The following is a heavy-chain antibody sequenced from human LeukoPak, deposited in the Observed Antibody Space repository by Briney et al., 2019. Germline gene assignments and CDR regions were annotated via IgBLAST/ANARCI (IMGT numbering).Heavy chain of an antibody. J-gene: IGHJ4*02. CDR1: GYTFTSYY. D-gene: IGHD7-27*01. V-gene: IGHV1-46*01. CDR2: INPSGGST. Sequence: ASVKVSCKASGYTFTSYYMHWVRQAPGQGLEWMGIINPSGGSTSYAQKFQGRVTMIRDTSTSTAYMELRSLISDDTAVYYCARDRPRRGPGDHDFWGQGTLVTVSS. CDR3: ARDRPRRGPGDHDF.